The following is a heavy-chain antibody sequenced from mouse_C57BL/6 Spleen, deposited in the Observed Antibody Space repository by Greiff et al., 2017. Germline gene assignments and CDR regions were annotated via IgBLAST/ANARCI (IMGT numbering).Heavy chain of an antibody. D-gene: IGHD1-1*01. CDR3: ARNPGSSPHWYFDV. V-gene: IGHV2-9-1*01. CDR1: GFSLTSYA. CDR2: LWTGGGT. J-gene: IGHJ1*03. Sequence: VKLVESGPGLVAPSQSLSITCTVSGFSLTSYAISWVRQPPGKGLEWLGVLWTGGGTNYNSALKSRLSISKDNSKSQVFLKMNSLQTDDTARYYCARNPGSSPHWYFDVWGTGTTVTVSS.